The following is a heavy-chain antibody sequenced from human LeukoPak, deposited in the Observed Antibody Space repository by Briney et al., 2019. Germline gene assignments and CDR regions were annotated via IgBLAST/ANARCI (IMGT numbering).Heavy chain of an antibody. V-gene: IGHV3-30-3*01. CDR3: ARDSGVAASVKYYFDY. Sequence: PGRSLRLSCAASGFSFSSYAMHWVRQAPGKGLEWVAVISYDGSNKYYADSVKGRFTISRDNSKNTLYLQMNSLRAEDTAVYYCARDSGVAASVKYYFDYWGQGTLVTVSS. D-gene: IGHD6-13*01. CDR2: ISYDGSNK. J-gene: IGHJ4*02. CDR1: GFSFSSYA.